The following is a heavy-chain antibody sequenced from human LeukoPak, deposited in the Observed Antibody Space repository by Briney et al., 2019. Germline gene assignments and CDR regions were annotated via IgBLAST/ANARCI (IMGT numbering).Heavy chain of an antibody. CDR1: GFIFSDYY. V-gene: IGHV3-11*05. CDR2: ISSSSSYT. CDR3: ARAANTATGTPTLAIDY. D-gene: IGHD6-13*01. J-gene: IGHJ4*02. Sequence: GGPLRLSCAASGFIFSDYYMSWIRQAPGKGLEWVSYISSSSSYTAYADSVKGRFTISRDNAKNSLYLQINSLRAEDTAVYFCARAANTATGTPTLAIDYWGQGTLVTVSS.